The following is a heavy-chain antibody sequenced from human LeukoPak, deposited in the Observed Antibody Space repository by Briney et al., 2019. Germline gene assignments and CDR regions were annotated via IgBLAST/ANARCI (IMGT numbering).Heavy chain of an antibody. Sequence: SVKVSCKASGGTFSSYAISWVRQAPGQGLEWMGGIIPIFGTANYAQKFQGRVTITTDESTSTAYMELSSLRSEDTAVYYCARYDSATIFGYYFDYWGQGTLVTVSS. J-gene: IGHJ4*02. CDR3: ARYDSATIFGYYFDY. D-gene: IGHD3-3*01. CDR2: IIPIFGTA. V-gene: IGHV1-69*05. CDR1: GGTFSSYA.